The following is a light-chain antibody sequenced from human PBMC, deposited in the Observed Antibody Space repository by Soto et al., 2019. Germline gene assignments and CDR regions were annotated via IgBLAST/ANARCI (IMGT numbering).Light chain of an antibody. V-gene: IGLV2-14*01. CDR3: SSYTSSSTPYV. J-gene: IGLJ1*01. Sequence: QSVLTQPASVSGSPGQSITICCTGTSSDVGGYKYVSWYQQHPGKAPKLMIYEVSNRPSGVSNRFSGSKSGNTASLTISGLQAEDEADYYCSSYTSSSTPYVFGTGTKVTVL. CDR1: SSDVGGYKY. CDR2: EVS.